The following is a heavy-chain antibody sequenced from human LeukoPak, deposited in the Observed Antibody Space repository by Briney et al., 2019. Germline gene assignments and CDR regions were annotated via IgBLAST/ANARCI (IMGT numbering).Heavy chain of an antibody. D-gene: IGHD2-2*01. V-gene: IGHV2-70*11. CDR3: ARTFLGYCSSTSCSHSLYYFDY. J-gene: IGHJ4*02. CDR1: GFSLSTSGMC. Sequence: SGPALVKPTQTLTLTCTFSGFSLSTSGMCVSWIRQPPGKALEWLARIDWDDDKYYSTSLKTRLTISKDTSKNLVVLTMTNMDPVDTATYYCARTFLGYCSSTSCSHSLYYFDYWGQGTLVTVSS. CDR2: IDWDDDK.